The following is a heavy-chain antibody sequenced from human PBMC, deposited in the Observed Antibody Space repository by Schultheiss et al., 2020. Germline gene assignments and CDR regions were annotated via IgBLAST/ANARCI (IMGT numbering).Heavy chain of an antibody. CDR3: AREVGGQQLALDY. CDR2: ISYDGSNK. V-gene: IGHV3-30*03. D-gene: IGHD6-13*01. Sequence: GGSLRLSCVASGFTFSSYGMHWVRQAPGKGLEWVAVISYDGSNKYYADSVKGRFTISRDNSKNTLYLQMNSLRAEDTAVYYCAREVGGQQLALDYWGQGTLVPVSS. J-gene: IGHJ4*02. CDR1: GFTFSSYG.